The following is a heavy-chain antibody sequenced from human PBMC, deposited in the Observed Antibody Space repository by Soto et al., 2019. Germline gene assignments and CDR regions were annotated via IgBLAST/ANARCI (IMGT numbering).Heavy chain of an antibody. Sequence: QVQLVQSGAEVKKPGSSVKVSCKASGGTFSSYAISWVRQAPGQGLEWMGGIIPIFGTANYAQKFQGRVTITADESTSTDCMELSSLRYEDTAVYYCARPIAVAGIDAFDIWGQGTMVTVSS. CDR2: IIPIFGTA. D-gene: IGHD6-19*01. J-gene: IGHJ3*02. V-gene: IGHV1-69*12. CDR3: ARPIAVAGIDAFDI. CDR1: GGTFSSYA.